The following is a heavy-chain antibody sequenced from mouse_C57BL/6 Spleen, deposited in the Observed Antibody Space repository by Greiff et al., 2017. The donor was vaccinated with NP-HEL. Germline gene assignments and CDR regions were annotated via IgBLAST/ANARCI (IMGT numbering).Heavy chain of an antibody. D-gene: IGHD4-1*01. CDR2: IRSKSSNYAT. CDR1: GFTFNTYA. V-gene: IGHV10-3*01. J-gene: IGHJ4*01. CDR3: VRDGTGTYAMDY. Sequence: EVQGVESGGGLVQPKGSLKLSCAASGFTFNTYAMHWVRQAPGKGLEWVACIRSKSSNYATYYADSVKDRFTISRDDSQSMLYLQMNNLKTEDTAMYYCVRDGTGTYAMDYWGQGTSVTVSS.